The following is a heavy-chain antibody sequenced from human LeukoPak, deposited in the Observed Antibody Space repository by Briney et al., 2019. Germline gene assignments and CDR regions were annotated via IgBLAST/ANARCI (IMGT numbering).Heavy chain of an antibody. CDR2: NSSFVSTI. D-gene: IGHD6-19*01. Sequence: QPGGSLSLFCAPSRLTLSILEMICVRHAPEKGLEWVSYNSSFVSTIYYAVSVKGRFTVSRDNSKNKVYLQLNNLRADDTATYYCAKPISGGRAVTADWFHPWGQGDLVVVSS. CDR1: RLTLSILE. V-gene: IGHV3-48*03. J-gene: IGHJ5*01. CDR3: AKPISGGRAVTADWFHP.